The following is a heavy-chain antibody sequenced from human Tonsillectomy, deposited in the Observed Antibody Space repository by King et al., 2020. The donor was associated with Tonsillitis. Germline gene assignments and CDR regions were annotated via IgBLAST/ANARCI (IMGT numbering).Heavy chain of an antibody. CDR3: ARGGIATPFDY. CDR1: GFTVSSNY. D-gene: IGHD2-21*01. V-gene: IGHV3-66*01. Sequence: VQLVESGGGLVQPGGSLRLSCAASGFTVSSNYMTWVRQSPGKGLEWVSVIYSGGTTYYADSVKSRFTITRDNSKNTVYLQMNSMRGEDTAVYYCARGGIATPFDYWGQGTLVTVSS. CDR2: IYSGGTT. J-gene: IGHJ4*02.